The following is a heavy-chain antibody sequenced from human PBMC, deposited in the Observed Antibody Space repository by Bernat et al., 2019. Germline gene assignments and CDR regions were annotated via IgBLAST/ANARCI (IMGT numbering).Heavy chain of an antibody. Sequence: QVQLQQWGAGLLKPSETLSLTCAVYGGSFSGYYWSWIRQPPGKGLEWIGEINHSGSTNYNPSLKSRVTISVDTSKNQFSLKLSSVTAADTAVYYCAGGYCSCGSWYSDAFDIWGQGTMVTVFS. D-gene: IGHD2-15*01. CDR3: AGGYCSCGSWYSDAFDI. J-gene: IGHJ3*02. CDR1: GGSFSGYY. CDR2: INHSGST. V-gene: IGHV4-34*01.